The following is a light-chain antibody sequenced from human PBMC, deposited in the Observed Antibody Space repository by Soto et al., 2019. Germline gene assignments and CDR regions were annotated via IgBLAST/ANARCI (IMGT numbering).Light chain of an antibody. Sequence: DIQMTQSPSTLSASVGDSVTITCRASQIISSWLAWYQQKPGKAPKLLIYDASSLQSGVPSRFRGSGSGTEFTLTISSLQPDDFATYYCQQYNSFSRTFGQGTKVDIK. CDR1: QIISSW. V-gene: IGKV1-5*01. CDR2: DAS. J-gene: IGKJ1*01. CDR3: QQYNSFSRT.